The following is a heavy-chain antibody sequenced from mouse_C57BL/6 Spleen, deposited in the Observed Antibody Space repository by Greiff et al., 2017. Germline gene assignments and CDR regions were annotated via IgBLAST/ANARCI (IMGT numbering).Heavy chain of an antibody. J-gene: IGHJ2*01. CDR2: IYPGDGDT. V-gene: IGHV1-82*01. CDR1: GYAFSSSW. Sequence: QVQLQQSGPELVKPGASVKISCKASGYAFSSSWMNWVKQRPGKGLEWIGRIYPGDGDTNYNGKFKGKATLTADKSSSTAYMQLSSLTSEDSAVYFCARSSGHYFDYWGQGTTLTVSS. D-gene: IGHD1-3*01. CDR3: ARSSGHYFDY.